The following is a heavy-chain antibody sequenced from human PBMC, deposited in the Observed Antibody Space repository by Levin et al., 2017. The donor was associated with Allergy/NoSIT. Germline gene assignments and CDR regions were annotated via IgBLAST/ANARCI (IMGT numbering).Heavy chain of an antibody. CDR3: AGDSSGYYLNYFDY. Sequence: SCAASGFTFSSYAMSWVRQAPGKGLEWVSAISGSGGSTYYADSVKGRFTISRDNSKNTLYLQMNSLRAEDTAVYYCAGDSSGYYLNYFDYWGQGTLDTVSS. V-gene: IGHV3-23*01. CDR1: GFTFSSYA. CDR2: ISGSGGST. J-gene: IGHJ4*02. D-gene: IGHD3-22*01.